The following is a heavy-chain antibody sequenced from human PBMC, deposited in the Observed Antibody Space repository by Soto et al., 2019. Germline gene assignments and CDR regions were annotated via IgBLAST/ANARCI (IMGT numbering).Heavy chain of an antibody. CDR2: INHSGST. CDR3: ARAGYSSSWYAY. J-gene: IGHJ4*02. D-gene: IGHD6-13*01. Sequence: QVQLQQSGTGLLKPSETLSLTCAVYGGSFSGYYWSWIRQPLGKGLEWIGEINHSGSTNYNPSLKSRVTISVDTSKNQFSLKLSSVTAADTAVYYCARAGYSSSWYAYWGQGTLVTVSS. V-gene: IGHV4-34*01. CDR1: GGSFSGYY.